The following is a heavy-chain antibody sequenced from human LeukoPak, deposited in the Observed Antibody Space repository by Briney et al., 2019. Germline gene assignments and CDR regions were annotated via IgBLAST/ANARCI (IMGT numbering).Heavy chain of an antibody. CDR2: ISGSGGST. J-gene: IGHJ4*02. V-gene: IGHV3-23*01. CDR1: GFAFSSDG. Sequence: GGSLRLSCAGTGFAFSSDGMSWVRQARGEGLEWVSAISGSGGSTYYADSVKGRFTISRDNSKNTLYLQMNSLRAEDTAAYYCAKGVVRGVIPSGFDYWGQGTLVTVSS. CDR3: AKGVVRGVIPSGFDY. D-gene: IGHD3-10*01.